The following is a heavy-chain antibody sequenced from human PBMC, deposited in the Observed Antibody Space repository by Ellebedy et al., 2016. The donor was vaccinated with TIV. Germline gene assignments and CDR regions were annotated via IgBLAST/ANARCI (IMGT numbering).Heavy chain of an antibody. J-gene: IGHJ4*02. V-gene: IGHV1-69*04. CDR1: GGTFSSYA. CDR3: AKDRDISSSWYGFWGF. D-gene: IGHD6-13*01. CDR2: IIPILGIA. Sequence: AASVKVSCKASGGTFSSYAISWVRQAPGQGLEWMGRIIPILGIANYAQKFQGRVTITADKSTSTAYMELSSLRSEDTAVYYCAKDRDISSSWYGFWGFWGQGTLVTVSS.